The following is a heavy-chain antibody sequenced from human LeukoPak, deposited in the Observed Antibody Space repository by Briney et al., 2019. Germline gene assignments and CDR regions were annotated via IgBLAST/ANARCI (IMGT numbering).Heavy chain of an antibody. CDR3: ARDPELLWFGELSTWGNAFDI. V-gene: IGHV1-18*04. CDR2: ISAYNGNT. D-gene: IGHD3-10*01. Sequence: VASVKVSCKASGYTFTSYGISWVRQAPGQGLEWMGWISAYNGNTNYAQKLQGRVTMTTDTSTSTAYMELRSLRSDDTAVYYCARDPELLWFGELSTWGNAFDIWGQGTMVTVSS. CDR1: GYTFTSYG. J-gene: IGHJ3*02.